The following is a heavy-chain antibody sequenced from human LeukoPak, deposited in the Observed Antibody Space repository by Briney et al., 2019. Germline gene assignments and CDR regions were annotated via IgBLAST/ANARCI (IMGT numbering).Heavy chain of an antibody. CDR1: GFTFSDHH. J-gene: IGHJ4*02. CDR2: ISSDSNYI. V-gene: IGHV3-21*01. D-gene: IGHD6-19*01. CDR3: VRFETIAVADTDY. Sequence: PGGSLRLSCAVSGFTFSDHHMDWVRQAPGKGLEWVSSISSDSNYIYYADSVKGRFTISRDNAMNSLYLQMNSLRAEDTAVFYCVRFETIAVADTDYWGQGTLVTVSS.